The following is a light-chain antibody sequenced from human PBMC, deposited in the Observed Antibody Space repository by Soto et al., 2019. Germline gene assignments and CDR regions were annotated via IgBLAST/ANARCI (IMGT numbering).Light chain of an antibody. V-gene: IGLV2-11*01. Sequence: QSAATQPRSVSGSPGQSVTISCTGTSSDVGGYNYVSWYQQHPGKAPKLMIYDVSKRPSGVPDRFSGPKSGNTASLTISGLQAEDEADYYCCSYAGSYTFYVFGTGTKV. CDR3: CSYAGSYTFYV. CDR2: DVS. J-gene: IGLJ1*01. CDR1: SSDVGGYNY.